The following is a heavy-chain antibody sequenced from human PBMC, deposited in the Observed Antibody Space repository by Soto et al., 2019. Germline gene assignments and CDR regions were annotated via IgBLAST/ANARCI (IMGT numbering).Heavy chain of an antibody. CDR1: GGSFREYY. CDR3: ARDIITVIGGEIYYYFGMDV. D-gene: IGHD3-10*01. J-gene: IGHJ6*02. Sequence: SETLSLTCAVNGGSFREYYWSWLRQPPGKGLEWIGEINQSGTTHYNPTLKRRINISIDTSKNQFSLNLTSVTAADTATYYCARDIITVIGGEIYYYFGMDVWGQGTTVTVSS. CDR2: INQSGTT. V-gene: IGHV4-34*01.